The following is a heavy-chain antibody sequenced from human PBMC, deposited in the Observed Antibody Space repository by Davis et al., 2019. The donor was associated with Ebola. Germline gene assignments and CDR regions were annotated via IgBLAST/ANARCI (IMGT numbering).Heavy chain of an antibody. CDR3: AREHNGFDM. CDR2: IKPSGGPT. CDR1: GYTFTSYY. V-gene: IGHV1-46*01. Sequence: ASVQVSCKASGYTFTSYYLHWVRQAPRQGLEWMGMIKPSGGPTYPQKFQGRVPMTRDTSTNTNSMKLSSLRSEDTAVYYCAREHNGFDMWGQGTMVTVSS. J-gene: IGHJ3*02.